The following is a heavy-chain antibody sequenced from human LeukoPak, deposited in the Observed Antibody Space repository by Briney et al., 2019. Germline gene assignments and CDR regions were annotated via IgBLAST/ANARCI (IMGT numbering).Heavy chain of an antibody. CDR1: GFTFSNYG. J-gene: IGHJ6*02. Sequence: GGSLRLSCAASGFTFSNYGMNWVRQAPGKGLEWVSSISSSSNYIYYADSVKGRFTISRDNAKNSLYLRMNSLTVEDTAVYYCARDSSSWSYGMDVWGQGTTVTVSS. CDR2: ISSSSNYI. CDR3: ARDSSSWSYGMDV. D-gene: IGHD6-13*01. V-gene: IGHV3-21*01.